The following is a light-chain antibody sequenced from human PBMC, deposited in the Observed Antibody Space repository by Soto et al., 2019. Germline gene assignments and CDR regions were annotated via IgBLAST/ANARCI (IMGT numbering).Light chain of an antibody. CDR2: DAS. Sequence: EIVLTQSHVILSLSQWARAPLXCLASQSVSTYLAWYQQKPGQAPRLLIYDASNRATGIPARFSGSGSGTDFTLTISSLEPEDFAVYYCQQRRNWQVTFGQGTRLEIK. V-gene: IGKV3-11*01. J-gene: IGKJ5*01. CDR3: QQRRNWQVT. CDR1: QSVSTY.